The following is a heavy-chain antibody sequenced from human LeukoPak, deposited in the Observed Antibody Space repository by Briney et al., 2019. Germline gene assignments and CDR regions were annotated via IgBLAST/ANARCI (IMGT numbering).Heavy chain of an antibody. D-gene: IGHD3-3*01. J-gene: IGHJ4*02. Sequence: GGSLRLSCAASGFTFSSYAMHWVRQAPGKGLEWVAVISYDGSNKYYADSVKGRFTISRDNSKNTLYLQMNSLRAEDTAVYYCASAREGLRFLEWSFDYWGQGTLVTVSS. CDR1: GFTFSSYA. V-gene: IGHV3-30-3*01. CDR2: ISYDGSNK. CDR3: ASAREGLRFLEWSFDY.